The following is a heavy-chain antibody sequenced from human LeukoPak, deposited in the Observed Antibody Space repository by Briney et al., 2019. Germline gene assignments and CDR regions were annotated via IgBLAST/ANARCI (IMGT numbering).Heavy chain of an antibody. Sequence: SETLSLTCTVSGGSISSGDYYWSWIRQPPGKGLEWIGEINHSGSTNYNPSLKSRVTISVDTSKNQFSLKLSSVTAADTAVYYCARRLGIAVAGHPYFDYWGQGTLVTVSS. CDR1: GGSISSGDYY. J-gene: IGHJ4*02. D-gene: IGHD6-19*01. CDR3: ARRLGIAVAGHPYFDY. V-gene: IGHV4-39*07. CDR2: INHSGST.